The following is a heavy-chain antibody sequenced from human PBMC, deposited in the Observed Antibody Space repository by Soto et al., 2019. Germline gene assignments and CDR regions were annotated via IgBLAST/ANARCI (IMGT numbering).Heavy chain of an antibody. Sequence: QLQLQESGSGLVKPSQTLSLTCAVSGGSISSCGYSWSWIRQPPAKGLEWIGYIYHSGSTYYNPSLTSRVTISVDSSRDQFSLKLSSVTAADTAVYYCASSHAGAHITAAVHWGQGTLVTVSS. V-gene: IGHV4-30-2*01. CDR2: IYHSGST. CDR3: ASSHAGAHITAAVH. CDR1: GGSISSCGYS. D-gene: IGHD6-13*01. J-gene: IGHJ4*02.